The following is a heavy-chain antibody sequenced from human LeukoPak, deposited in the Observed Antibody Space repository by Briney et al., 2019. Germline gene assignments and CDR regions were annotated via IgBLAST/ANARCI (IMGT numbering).Heavy chain of an antibody. J-gene: IGHJ3*02. CDR1: GGSISSYY. Sequence: SETLSLTCIVSGGSISSYYWNWIRQPAGKGLEWTGRIYISGATNYSPSVKSRVSMSLDTSRDQFSLKLSSVTAADTATYYCARERWELQDAFDIWGQGTMVTVSS. V-gene: IGHV4-4*07. CDR3: ARERWELQDAFDI. CDR2: IYISGAT. D-gene: IGHD1-26*01.